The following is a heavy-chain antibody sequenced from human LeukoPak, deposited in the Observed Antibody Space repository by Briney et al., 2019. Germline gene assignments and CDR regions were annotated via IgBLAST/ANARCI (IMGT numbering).Heavy chain of an antibody. V-gene: IGHV1-2*02. CDR1: GYTFTGYY. Sequence: GASVKVSCKASGYTFTGYYMHWVRQAPGQGLEWMGWINPNSGGTNYAQKFQGRVTMTRDTSISTAYMELSRLRPDDTAVYYCARTGPYYDFWSGYHTPYYFDYWGQGTLVTVSS. J-gene: IGHJ4*02. CDR2: INPNSGGT. D-gene: IGHD3-3*01. CDR3: ARTGPYYDFWSGYHTPYYFDY.